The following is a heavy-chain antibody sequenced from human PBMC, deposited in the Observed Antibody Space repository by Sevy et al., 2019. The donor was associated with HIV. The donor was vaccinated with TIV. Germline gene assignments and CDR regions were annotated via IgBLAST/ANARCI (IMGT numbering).Heavy chain of an antibody. CDR1: GFNVNDNY. D-gene: IGHD3-16*02. J-gene: IGHJ6*02. V-gene: IGHV3-53*01. Sequence: GGSLRLSCAASGFNVNDNYMTWVRQAPGKGLEWVSIIHADGSSYYADSVKGRFTMSRDDSKNIVNLQMNSLRAVDTGVYYSARDRRFCGNECYLYYYYGMDVWGQGTAVTVSS. CDR2: IHADGSS. CDR3: ARDRRFCGNECYLYYYYGMDV.